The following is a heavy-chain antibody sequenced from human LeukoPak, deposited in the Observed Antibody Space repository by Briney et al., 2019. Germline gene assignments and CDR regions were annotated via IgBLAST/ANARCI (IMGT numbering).Heavy chain of an antibody. D-gene: IGHD4-11*01. Sequence: SETLSLTCTVSGGSFSTYYWSWIRQPPGKGLEWIGYIYYSGSTNYNPSLKSRVTISLDTSKNQFSLKLSSVTAADTAVYYCARGNSNYNYYYMDVWGKGTTVTVSS. J-gene: IGHJ6*03. CDR2: IYYSGST. V-gene: IGHV4-59*01. CDR3: ARGNSNYNYYYMDV. CDR1: GGSFSTYY.